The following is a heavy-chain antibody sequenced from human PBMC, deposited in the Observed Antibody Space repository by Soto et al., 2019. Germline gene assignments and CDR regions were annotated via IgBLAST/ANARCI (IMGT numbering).Heavy chain of an antibody. CDR1: GFTFSSYW. CDR2: IKQDGSEK. D-gene: IGHD2-15*01. CDR3: AREGYPGIVVVAATPGAFDI. V-gene: IGHV3-7*01. Sequence: GGSLRLSCAASGFTFSSYWMSWVRQAPGKGLEWVANIKQDGSEKYYVDSVKGRFTISRDNAKNSLYLQMNSLRAEDTAVYYCAREGYPGIVVVAATPGAFDIWGQGTMVTVSS. J-gene: IGHJ3*02.